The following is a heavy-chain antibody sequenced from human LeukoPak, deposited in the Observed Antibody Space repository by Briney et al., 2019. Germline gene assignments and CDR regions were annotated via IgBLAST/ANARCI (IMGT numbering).Heavy chain of an antibody. Sequence: ASVTVSFKASGYTFTSYYMHWVRQAPGQGLEWMGIINPSGGSTSYAQKFQGRVTMTRDTSTSTVYMELSSLRSEDTAVYYCAIGNWGYYFDYWGQGTLVTVSS. CDR2: INPSGGST. J-gene: IGHJ4*02. CDR1: GYTFTSYY. V-gene: IGHV1-46*01. CDR3: AIGNWGYYFDY. D-gene: IGHD7-27*01.